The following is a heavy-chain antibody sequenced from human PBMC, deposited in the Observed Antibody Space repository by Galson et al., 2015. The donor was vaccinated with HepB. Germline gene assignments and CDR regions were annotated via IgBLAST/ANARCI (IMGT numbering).Heavy chain of an antibody. CDR3: ARDDYHNSYYVDY. J-gene: IGHJ4*02. Sequence: SLRLSCASSGFAFTTYAMHWVRQAPGKGLEWVAVIWPDGRNEHYADSVKGRFTISRDNSRNTLSLDMNSLRAEDTAVYYCARDDYHNSYYVDYWGQGTLVTVSS. D-gene: IGHD3-16*01. CDR1: GFAFTTYA. CDR2: IWPDGRNE. V-gene: IGHV3-33*01.